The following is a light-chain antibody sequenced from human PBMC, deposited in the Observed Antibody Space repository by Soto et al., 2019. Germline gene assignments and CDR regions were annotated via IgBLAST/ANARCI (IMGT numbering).Light chain of an antibody. CDR3: KQSSAFPLT. CDR1: QSVSSSY. V-gene: IGKV3D-20*02. Sequence: EIVLPQSPGTLSLSPGERATLSCRASQSVSSSYLAWYQQKPGQAPRLLIYDASNRATGIPARFTGSGSGTEFTLTISSLQNEQFATYFCKQSSAFPLTLGGGTKEDIK. J-gene: IGKJ4*01. CDR2: DAS.